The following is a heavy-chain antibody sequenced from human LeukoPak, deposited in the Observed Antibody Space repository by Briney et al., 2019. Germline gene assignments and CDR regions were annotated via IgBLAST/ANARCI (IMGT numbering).Heavy chain of an antibody. CDR2: VCPGDSDT. D-gene: IGHD5/OR15-5a*01. CDR3: ARRAVSNNYFDY. Sequence: GESLKISCKGSGYTFNNYWIAWVRQMPGKGLEWMGIVCPGDSDTKYSPSFQGQVTISVDKSISTAYLQWNSLKASDTAMFYCARRAVSNNYFDYWGQGTLVTVSS. J-gene: IGHJ4*02. V-gene: IGHV5-51*01. CDR1: GYTFNNYW.